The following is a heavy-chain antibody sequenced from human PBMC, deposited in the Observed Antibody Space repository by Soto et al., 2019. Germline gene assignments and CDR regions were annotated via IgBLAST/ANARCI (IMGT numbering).Heavy chain of an antibody. Sequence: EVQLVEPGGGLVQPGGSLRLPCAASGFTFSGYWMAWLRQTPGKGLEWLANIKPDGSEHYYVDSAKGRFTISRDNAKTSLSLQMTCPGPGDTSVYYCARDAGRGGDFDCWGQGPLVTVSS. CDR1: GFTFSGYW. V-gene: IGHV3-7*01. D-gene: IGHD3-16*01. CDR3: ARDAGRGGDFDC. J-gene: IGHJ4*02. CDR2: IKPDGSEH.